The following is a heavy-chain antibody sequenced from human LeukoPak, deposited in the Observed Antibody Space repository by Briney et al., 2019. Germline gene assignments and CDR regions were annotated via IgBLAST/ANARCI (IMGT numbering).Heavy chain of an antibody. CDR2: IESETDGGTT. J-gene: IGHJ4*02. V-gene: IGHV3-15*04. CDR3: TTEVSGSHTN. Sequence: GGSLRLSCAASGITFSNAWMNWVRQTPGKGLEWVGLIESETDGGTTGYAAPVKGRFTISRDDSENTLYLQMNSLKAEDAAIYYCTTEVSGSHTNWGQGTLATVSS. D-gene: IGHD1-26*01. CDR1: GITFSNAW.